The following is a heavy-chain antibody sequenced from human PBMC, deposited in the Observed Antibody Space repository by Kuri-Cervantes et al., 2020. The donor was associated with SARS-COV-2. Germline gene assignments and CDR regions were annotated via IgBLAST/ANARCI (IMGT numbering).Heavy chain of an antibody. V-gene: IGHV3-30*03. CDR3: ARSNHGYGDSNGGYYYYYGMDV. Sequence: GGSLRLSCAASGFTFSSYGMHWVRQAPGKGLEWVAVISYDGSNKYYADSVKGRFTISRDNSKNTLYLQMNSLRAEDTAVYYCARSNHGYGDSNGGYYYYYGMDVWGQGTTVTVSS. CDR2: ISYDGSNK. J-gene: IGHJ6*02. D-gene: IGHD4-17*01. CDR1: GFTFSSYG.